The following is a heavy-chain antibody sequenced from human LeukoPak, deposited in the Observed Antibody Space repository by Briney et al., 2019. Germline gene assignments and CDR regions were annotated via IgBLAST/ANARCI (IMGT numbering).Heavy chain of an antibody. CDR3: AKFWAYCSSTSCHSHFDY. CDR1: GFTFSSYA. V-gene: IGHV3-23*01. Sequence: PGGSLRLSCAASGFTFSSYAMGWVRQAPGKGLEWVSAISGSGGSTYYADSVKGRFTISRDNSKNTLYLQMNSLRAEDTAVYYCAKFWAYCSSTSCHSHFDYWGQGTLVTVSS. J-gene: IGHJ4*02. D-gene: IGHD2-2*01. CDR2: ISGSGGST.